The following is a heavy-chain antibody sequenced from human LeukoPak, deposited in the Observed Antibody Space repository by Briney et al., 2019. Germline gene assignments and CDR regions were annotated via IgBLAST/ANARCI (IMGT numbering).Heavy chain of an antibody. Sequence: GESLKISCKGSGYSFTSYWIGWVRQMPGKGLEWMGIIYPGDSGTRYSPSFQGQVTISADKSISTAYLQWSSLKASDTAMYYCARHESAYSSSWHFDYWGQGTLVTVSS. CDR2: IYPGDSGT. CDR3: ARHESAYSSSWHFDY. D-gene: IGHD6-13*01. V-gene: IGHV5-51*01. CDR1: GYSFTSYW. J-gene: IGHJ4*02.